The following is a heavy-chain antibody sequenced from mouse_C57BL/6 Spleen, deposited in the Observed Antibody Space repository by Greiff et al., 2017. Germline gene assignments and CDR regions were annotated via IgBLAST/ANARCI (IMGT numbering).Heavy chain of an antibody. J-gene: IGHJ4*01. CDR1: GYTFTSYW. CDR3: SRNSYDVEAMDY. V-gene: IGHV1-69*01. D-gene: IGHD2-12*01. Sequence: VQLQQPGAELVMPGASVKLSCKASGYTFTSYWMHWVKQRPGQGLEWIGEIDPSDSYTNYNQKFKGKSTLTVDKSSSTAYMQLGSLTSEDSAVYYYSRNSYDVEAMDYWGQGTSVTVSS. CDR2: IDPSDSYT.